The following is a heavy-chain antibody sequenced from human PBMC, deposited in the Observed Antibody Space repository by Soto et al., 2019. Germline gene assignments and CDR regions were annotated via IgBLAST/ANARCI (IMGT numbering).Heavy chain of an antibody. CDR2: MNPNSGNT. CDR3: ARGISNTYYYYYMDV. V-gene: IGHV1-8*01. Sequence: ASVKVSCKASGYTFTSYDINWVRQATGQGLEWMGWMNPNSGNTGYAQKFQGRVTMTRNTSISTAYMELSSLRSEDTAVYYCARGISNTYYYYYMDVWGKGTTVTVSS. CDR1: GYTFTSYD. D-gene: IGHD4-4*01. J-gene: IGHJ6*03.